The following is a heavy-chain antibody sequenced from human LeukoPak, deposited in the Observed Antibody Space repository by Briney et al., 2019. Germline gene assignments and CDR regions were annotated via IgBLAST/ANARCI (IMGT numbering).Heavy chain of an antibody. J-gene: IGHJ4*02. D-gene: IGHD6-6*01. CDR3: ARAGVTSIAARPPYFDY. V-gene: IGHV3-30*01. CDR2: ISYDGSNK. CDR1: GFTFSSYA. Sequence: PGRSLRLSCAASGFTFSSYAMHWVRQAPGKGLEWVAVISYDGSNKYYADSVKGRFTISRDNSKNTLYLQMNSLRAEDTAVYYCARAGVTSIAARPPYFDYWGQGTLVTVSS.